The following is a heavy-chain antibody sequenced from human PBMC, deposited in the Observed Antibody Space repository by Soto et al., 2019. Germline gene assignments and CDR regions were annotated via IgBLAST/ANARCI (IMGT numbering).Heavy chain of an antibody. CDR3: ARGVEMATIRYYYYYYGMDV. V-gene: IGHV1-2*02. CDR2: INPNSGGT. J-gene: IGHJ6*02. Sequence: ASVKVSCKASGYTFTGYYMHWVRQAPGQGLEWMGWINPNSGGTNYAQKFQGRVTMTRDTSMSTAYMELSSLRSEDTAVYYCARGVEMATIRYYYYYYGMDVWGQGTTVTVSS. D-gene: IGHD2-21*01. CDR1: GYTFTGYY.